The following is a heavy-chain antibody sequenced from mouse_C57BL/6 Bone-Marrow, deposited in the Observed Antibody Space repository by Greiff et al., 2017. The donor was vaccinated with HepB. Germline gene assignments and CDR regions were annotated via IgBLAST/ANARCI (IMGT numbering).Heavy chain of an antibody. CDR2: INPYNGGT. CDR3: ETYGSSYDYAMDY. J-gene: IGHJ4*01. D-gene: IGHD1-1*01. CDR1: GYTFTDYY. V-gene: IGHV1-19*01. Sequence: VQLQQSGPVLVKPGASVKMSCKASGYTFTDYYMNWVKQSHGKSLEWIGVINPYNGGTSYNQKFKGKATLTVDKSSSTAYMELNSLTSEDSAVYYCETYGSSYDYAMDYWGQGTSVTVSS.